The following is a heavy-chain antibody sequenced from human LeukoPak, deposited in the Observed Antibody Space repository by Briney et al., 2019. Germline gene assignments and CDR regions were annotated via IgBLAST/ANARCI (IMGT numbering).Heavy chain of an antibody. CDR3: AKDRSSWYYPFDS. CDR1: GFTFSSYA. CDR2: VSGGGHNT. V-gene: IGHV3-23*01. D-gene: IGHD3-3*01. Sequence: PGGSLRLSCVASGFTFSSYAMSWVRQAPGKGLECVLVVSGGGHNTYYADSVKGRFTMSRDNSKRTVYLQMNSLRAEDTAVYYCAKDRSSWYYPFDSWGQGTLVTVSS. J-gene: IGHJ4*02.